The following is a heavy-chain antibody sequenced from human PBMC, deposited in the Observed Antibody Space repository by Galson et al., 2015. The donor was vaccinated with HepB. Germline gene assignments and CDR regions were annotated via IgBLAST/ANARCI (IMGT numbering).Heavy chain of an antibody. V-gene: IGHV3-48*03. J-gene: IGHJ4*02. CDR1: GFTFGHYE. D-gene: IGHD6-13*01. CDR3: ARDKSPGMTAVDSGFDY. Sequence: SLRLSCAASGFTFGHYEMNWVRQVPGKGLQWILYISSSGNTVYYSDSVKGRFTISRDNAKNSLYLQMNSLRAEDTAVYYCARDKSPGMTAVDSGFDYWGQGTLVTVSS. CDR2: ISSSGNTV.